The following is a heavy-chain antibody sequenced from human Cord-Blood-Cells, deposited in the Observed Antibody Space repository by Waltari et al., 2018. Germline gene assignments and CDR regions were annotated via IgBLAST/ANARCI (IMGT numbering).Heavy chain of an antibody. D-gene: IGHD1-26*01. Sequence: QLQLQESGPGLVKPSETLSLTCTVSGGSVSSSSYYWGWIRQPPGQGREWIRSSYYSGGTYYSQPLKSRVIMSVDTPKTQFSPKLSSVTAADAAVYYCARQYSGSSHDAFDIWGQGTMITVSS. V-gene: IGHV4-39*01. CDR1: GGSVSSSSYY. CDR2: SYYSGGT. J-gene: IGHJ3*02. CDR3: ARQYSGSSHDAFDI.